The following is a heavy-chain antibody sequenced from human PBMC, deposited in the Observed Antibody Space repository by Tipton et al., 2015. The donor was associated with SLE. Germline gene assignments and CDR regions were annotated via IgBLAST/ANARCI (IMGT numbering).Heavy chain of an antibody. CDR1: GYTFSTYV. D-gene: IGHD2/OR15-2a*01. V-gene: IGHV1-18*01. CDR3: ARANMGDAFDI. J-gene: IGHJ3*02. Sequence: QLVQSGPEVKKPGASVNVSCKASGYTFSTYVLNWVRQAPGQGLEWMGWISGYTKYAQKFQGRFTMSTDTSTNTAYMELRSLRSDDTAVYYCARANMGDAFDIWGQGTMVTVSS. CDR2: ISGYT.